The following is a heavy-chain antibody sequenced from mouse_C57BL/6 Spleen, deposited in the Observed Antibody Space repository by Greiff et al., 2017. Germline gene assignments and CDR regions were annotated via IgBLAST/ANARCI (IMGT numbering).Heavy chain of an antibody. Sequence: EVKLLESGPGLVKPSQSLSLTCSVTGYSITSGYYWNWIRQFPGNKLEWMGYISYDGSNNYNPSLKNRISITRDTSKNQFFLKLNSVTTEDTATYYCAREDYGYDAYWYFDVWGTGTTVTVSS. V-gene: IGHV3-6*01. CDR2: ISYDGSN. CDR3: AREDYGYDAYWYFDV. CDR1: GYSITSGYY. J-gene: IGHJ1*03. D-gene: IGHD2-2*01.